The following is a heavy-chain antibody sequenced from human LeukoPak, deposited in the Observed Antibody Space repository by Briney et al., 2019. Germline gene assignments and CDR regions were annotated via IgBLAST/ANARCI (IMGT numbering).Heavy chain of an antibody. J-gene: IGHJ1*01. D-gene: IGHD3-22*01. CDR1: GFTFKNYA. CDR3: AKDHHDNSGTAEYFQD. Sequence: GGSLRLSCVASGFTFKNYAMSWVRQTPDKGLEWVAVLSGGGLSSSYAKSVEGRFTISRDNSKNMLLLQMHSLRVDDTAVYYCAKDHHDNSGTAEYFQDWGQGTLVTVSS. V-gene: IGHV3-23*01. CDR2: LSGGGLSS.